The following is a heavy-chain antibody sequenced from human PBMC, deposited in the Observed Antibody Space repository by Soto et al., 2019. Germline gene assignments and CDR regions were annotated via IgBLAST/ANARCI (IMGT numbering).Heavy chain of an antibody. CDR3: ATVPYYYDSSSYYSGMYYYYGMDV. CDR2: ISGSGGST. J-gene: IGHJ6*02. Sequence: GGSLRLSCAASGFTFSSYAMSWVRQAPGKGLEWVSAISGSGGSTYYADSLKGRFTISRDNTKNPLYLQMNSRKAEDTAVYYSATVPYYYDSSSYYSGMYYYYGMDVWGQGTTVTVSS. CDR1: GFTFSSYA. D-gene: IGHD3-22*01. V-gene: IGHV3-23*01.